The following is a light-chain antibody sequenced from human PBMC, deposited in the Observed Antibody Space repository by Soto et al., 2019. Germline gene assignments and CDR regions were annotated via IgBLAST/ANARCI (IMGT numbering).Light chain of an antibody. J-gene: IGKJ5*01. CDR3: QQRHNCPIT. CDR1: QTIRGL. V-gene: IGKV3-11*01. Sequence: EIVLTQSPATLSLSPGERATLSCRTSQTIRGLLNWYQQRPGQAPRLLIYDTSNRATDIPARFSGSGSGTDFILTISLLDPEDFGVYFCQQRHNCPITFGQGTRLDIK. CDR2: DTS.